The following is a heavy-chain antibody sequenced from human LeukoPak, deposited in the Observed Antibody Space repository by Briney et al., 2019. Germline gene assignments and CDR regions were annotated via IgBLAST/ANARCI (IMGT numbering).Heavy chain of an antibody. V-gene: IGHV1-3*01. CDR1: GCTFTSSA. Sequence: ASVKVFCKASGCTFTSSALHWVRQPPGQRLEWMGWIIAANDNTKYSQKFQGRVTITRAKSARTAYMAFSSMRSEETAVYYCARDLTFRGWPYSSSGMDAWGKGTTVTASS. CDR3: ARDLTFRGWPYSSSGMDA. CDR2: IIAANDNT. D-gene: IGHD6-19*01. J-gene: IGHJ6*04.